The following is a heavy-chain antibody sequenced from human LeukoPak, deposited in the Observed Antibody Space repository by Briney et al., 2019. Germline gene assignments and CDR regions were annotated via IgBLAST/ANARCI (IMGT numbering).Heavy chain of an antibody. Sequence: PSETLSLTCPVSGGSNSSSSYYWGWIRHPPGKGLEWIGSIYYSGSTYYNPSLKSRVTISVDTSKNQFSLKLSSVTAADTAVYYCARVLDLSKRGLDAFDIWGQGTMVTVSS. CDR2: IYYSGST. CDR1: GGSNSSSSYY. D-gene: IGHD3-16*01. J-gene: IGHJ3*02. CDR3: ARVLDLSKRGLDAFDI. V-gene: IGHV4-39*01.